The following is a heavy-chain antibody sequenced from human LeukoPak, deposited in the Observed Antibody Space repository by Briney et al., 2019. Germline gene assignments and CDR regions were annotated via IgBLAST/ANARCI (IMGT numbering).Heavy chain of an antibody. V-gene: IGHV5-10-1*01. CDR2: IDPSDSYT. CDR1: GYSFTSYW. D-gene: IGHD2-2*01. J-gene: IGHJ6*04. CDR3: ARLTVVVPAAHYYYYGMDV. Sequence: GESLKISCKGSGYSFTSYWISWVRQMPGKGLEWMGRIDPSDSYTNYSPSFQGHVTIPADKSISTAYLQWSSLKASDTAMYYCARLTVVVPAAHYYYYGMDVWGKGTTVTVSS.